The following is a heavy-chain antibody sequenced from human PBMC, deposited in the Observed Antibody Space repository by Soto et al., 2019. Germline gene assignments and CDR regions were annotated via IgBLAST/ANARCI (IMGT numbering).Heavy chain of an antibody. CDR3: ATSYGSGSAHFDS. CDR2: IIPMLGMS. CDR1: GDTFSRFT. V-gene: IGHV1-69*02. D-gene: IGHD3-10*01. Sequence: QVKLVQSGAEVTKPGSSVTVSCTASGDTFSRFTLSWVRQAPGQGLEWMGRIIPMLGMSNSALKFQGRVTITADKSTNKVYMHLNSLRSDDTAVYYCATSYGSGSAHFDSWGQGTLVTVSS. J-gene: IGHJ4*02.